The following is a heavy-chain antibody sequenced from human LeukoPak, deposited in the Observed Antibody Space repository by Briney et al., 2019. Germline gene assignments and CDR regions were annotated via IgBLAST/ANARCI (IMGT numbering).Heavy chain of an antibody. V-gene: IGHV4-59*02. CDR2: IYYTET. CDR1: GGSVSDYY. J-gene: IGHJ4*02. CDR3: ARDVVAAVGSFDY. D-gene: IGHD6-13*01. Sequence: PSETLSLTCTVSGGSVSDYYWSWIRQSPGKGLEWIGYIYYTETSYNPSLKSRVTMSVDTSKNQFFLKLSSVTAADTAVYYCARDVVAAVGSFDYWGQGILVTVSS.